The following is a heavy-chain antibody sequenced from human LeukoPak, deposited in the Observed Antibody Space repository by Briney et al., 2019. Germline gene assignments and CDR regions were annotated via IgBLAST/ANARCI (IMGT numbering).Heavy chain of an antibody. V-gene: IGHV3-23*01. CDR1: VFTFSSYA. CDR3: AKGTSLINILTGYFYYFDY. Sequence: PGGSLRLSCAASVFTFSSYAMSWVRQARGKGLEWVSAISGSGGSTYYADSVKGGFTISRDNSKNTLYLQMNSLRAEDTAVYYCAKGTSLINILTGYFYYFDYWGQGTLVTVSS. D-gene: IGHD3-9*01. CDR2: ISGSGGST. J-gene: IGHJ4*02.